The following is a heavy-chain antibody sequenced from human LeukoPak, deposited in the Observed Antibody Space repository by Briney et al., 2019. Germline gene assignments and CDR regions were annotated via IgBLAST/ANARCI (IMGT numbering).Heavy chain of an antibody. CDR1: GVSLNHYY. D-gene: IGHD2/OR15-2a*01. CDR3: AMLLYHSGRGGP. CDR2: INHPGST. V-gene: IGHV4-34*01. Sequence: SETLSLTCAVYGVSLNHYYWTWIRQPPGKGLEWIGEINHPGSTNYNPSLKSRVTISIDTSKSQFSLKVNSVTAADTAVYYCAMLLYHSGRGGPGGQGTRVTVS. J-gene: IGHJ5*02.